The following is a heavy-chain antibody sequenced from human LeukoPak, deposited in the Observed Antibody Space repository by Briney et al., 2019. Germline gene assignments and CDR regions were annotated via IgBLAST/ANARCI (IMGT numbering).Heavy chain of an antibody. Sequence: PTETLSLTCTVSGGSISSGGYYWSWIRQHPGKGLEWIGYIYYSGSTYYNPSLKSRVTISVDTSKNQFSLKLSSVTAADTAVYYWARYTDDSAFGIWGQGTMVTVSS. V-gene: IGHV4-31*03. CDR1: GGSISSGGYY. CDR3: ARYTDDSAFGI. CDR2: IYYSGST. J-gene: IGHJ3*02. D-gene: IGHD3-22*01.